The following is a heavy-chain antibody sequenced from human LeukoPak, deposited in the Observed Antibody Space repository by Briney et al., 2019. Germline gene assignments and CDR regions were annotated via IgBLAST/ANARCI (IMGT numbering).Heavy chain of an antibody. D-gene: IGHD3-10*01. CDR1: GFTFSSYG. CDR3: AKDRGSGVTPDYYYGMDV. J-gene: IGHJ6*02. V-gene: IGHV3-30*18. Sequence: PGGSLILSCAASGFTFSSYGMHWVRQAPGKGLEGGAVISYDGSNKYYADSVKGRFTISRDNSKNTLYLQMNSLRAEDTAVYYCAKDRGSGVTPDYYYGMDVWGQGTTVTVSS. CDR2: ISYDGSNK.